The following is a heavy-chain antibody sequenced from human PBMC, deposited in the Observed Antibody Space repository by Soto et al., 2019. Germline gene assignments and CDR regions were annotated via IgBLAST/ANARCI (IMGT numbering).Heavy chain of an antibody. J-gene: IGHJ2*01. CDR3: ARGGSLYWYFDL. V-gene: IGHV1-3*01. CDR2: INAGNGNT. Sequence: QVQLVQSGAEVKKPGASVKVSCKASGYTLTSYAMHWVRQAPGQRLEWMGWINAGNGNTKYSQNFQGRVTITRDTSASTAYMELSSLRSEDTAVYYCARGGSLYWYFDLWGRGTLVTVSS. CDR1: GYTLTSYA. D-gene: IGHD1-26*01.